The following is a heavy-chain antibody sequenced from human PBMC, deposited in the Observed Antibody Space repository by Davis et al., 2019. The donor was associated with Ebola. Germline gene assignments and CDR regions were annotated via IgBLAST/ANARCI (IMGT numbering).Heavy chain of an antibody. CDR1: GLTVNSNY. D-gene: IGHD2-8*01. V-gene: IGHV3-53*01. J-gene: IGHJ2*01. CDR2: LYGAGST. Sequence: PGGSLRLSCAASGLTVNSNYMSWVRQAPGKGLEWVSVLYGAGSTHYAESVRGRFTISRDNSKNTLYLQMNSLRAEDTAVYYCARSNWYFDVWGRGTLVTVSS. CDR3: ARSNWYFDV.